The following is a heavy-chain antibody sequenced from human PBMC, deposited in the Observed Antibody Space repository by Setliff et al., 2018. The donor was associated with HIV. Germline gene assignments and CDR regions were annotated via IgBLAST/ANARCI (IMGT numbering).Heavy chain of an antibody. CDR3: AKERYDSSGYSIDHYGMDV. V-gene: IGHV4-61*02. Sequence: SETLSLTCAVSGASIDRGSYYWSWIRQPAGKGLEWIGRVFTSGVTNYNSSLKSRVTISLDTAKNHFTLELRSVTAADTAVYYCAKERYDSSGYSIDHYGMDVWGQGTTVTAP. CDR1: GASIDRGSYY. D-gene: IGHD3-22*01. CDR2: VFTSGVT. J-gene: IGHJ6*02.